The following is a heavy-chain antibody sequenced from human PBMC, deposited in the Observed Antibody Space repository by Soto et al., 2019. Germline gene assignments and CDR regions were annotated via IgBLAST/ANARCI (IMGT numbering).Heavy chain of an antibody. D-gene: IGHD6-13*01. CDR1: GGSISSGDYY. V-gene: IGHV4-31*03. CDR2: IYYSGST. CDR3: ATEARIAAAGRFDY. J-gene: IGHJ4*02. Sequence: SETLSLTCTVSGGSISSGDYYWSWIRQVPGKGLEWIGYIYYSGSTYYNPSLKSRVAMSVDTSKSQFSLKLSSVTAADTAIYYCATEARIAAAGRFDYWGQGTLVTVSS.